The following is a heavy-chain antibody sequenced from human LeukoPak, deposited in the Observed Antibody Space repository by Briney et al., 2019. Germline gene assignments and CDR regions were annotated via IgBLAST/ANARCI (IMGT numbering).Heavy chain of an antibody. Sequence: SETLSLTCTVSGGSISSSSYYWGWIRQPPGKGLEWIGSIYYSGSTYYNPSLKSRVTISVDTSKNQFSLKLSSVTAADTTVYYCASTTEEGGAYWGQGTLVTVSS. V-gene: IGHV4-39*01. CDR2: IYYSGST. CDR3: ASTTEEGGAY. CDR1: GGSISSSSYY. J-gene: IGHJ4*02. D-gene: IGHD1-14*01.